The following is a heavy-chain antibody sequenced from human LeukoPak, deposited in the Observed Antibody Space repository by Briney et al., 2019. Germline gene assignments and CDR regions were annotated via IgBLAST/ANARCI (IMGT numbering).Heavy chain of an antibody. V-gene: IGHV4-39*01. CDR2: IYYSGST. CDR1: GGSISSSSYY. J-gene: IGHJ4*02. Sequence: SETLSLTCTVSGGSISSSSYYWGWIRQPPGKGLEWTGSIYYSGSTYYNPSLKSRVTISVDTSKNQFSLKLSSVTAADTAVYYCARYPKVRIVGATSGLDYWGQGTLVTVSS. CDR3: ARYPKVRIVGATSGLDY. D-gene: IGHD1-26*01.